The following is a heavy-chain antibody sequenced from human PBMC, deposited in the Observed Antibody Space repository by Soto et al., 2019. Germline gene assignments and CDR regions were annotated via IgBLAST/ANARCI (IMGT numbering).Heavy chain of an antibody. V-gene: IGHV3-23*01. CDR3: AKDPTGVGAHDY. Sequence: GGSLRLSCAASGFTFSSYAMSWVRQAPGKGLEWVSAISGSGGSTYYADSVKGRLTISRDNSKNTLYLQMISLRAEDTAVYYCAKDPTGVGAHDYWGQGTLVTVSS. J-gene: IGHJ4*02. CDR1: GFTFSSYA. D-gene: IGHD2-2*01. CDR2: ISGSGGST.